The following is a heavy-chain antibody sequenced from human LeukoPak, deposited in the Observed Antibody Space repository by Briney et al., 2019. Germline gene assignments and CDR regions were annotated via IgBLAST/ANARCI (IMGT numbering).Heavy chain of an antibody. Sequence: SVKVSCMASGGTSNSHAISWVRQAPGQGLEWMGRIIPNLGTTNRAQNFQDRVTLTADKSTNTAYMELTSLTSDDTAVYYCATTNDGGGYQWGDFFDFWGQGTLVTVSS. CDR3: ATTNDGGGYQWGDFFDF. CDR2: IIPNLGTT. CDR1: GGTSNSHA. D-gene: IGHD3-22*01. V-gene: IGHV1-69*04. J-gene: IGHJ4*02.